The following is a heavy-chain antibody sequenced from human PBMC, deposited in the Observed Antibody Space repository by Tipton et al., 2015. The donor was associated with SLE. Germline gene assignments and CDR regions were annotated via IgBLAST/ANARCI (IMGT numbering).Heavy chain of an antibody. CDR2: ISSSSSYI. J-gene: IGHJ4*02. CDR1: GLTFSSYS. Sequence: SLRLSCAASGLTFSSYSMNWVRQAPGKGLEWVSSISSSSSYIYYADSVKGRFTISRDNAKNSLYLQMNSLRAEDTAVYYCARGGRVATINLPFDYWGQGTLVTVSS. V-gene: IGHV3-21*01. CDR3: ARGGRVATINLPFDY. D-gene: IGHD5-12*01.